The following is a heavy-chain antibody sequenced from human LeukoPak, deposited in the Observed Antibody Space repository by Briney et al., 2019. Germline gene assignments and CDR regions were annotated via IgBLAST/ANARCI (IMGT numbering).Heavy chain of an antibody. Sequence: GGSLRLSCAASGFTFSVYYMTWIRQAPGKGLEWVSHISRSSGTIYYADSVQGRFTVSRDNGKKSLYLQMSYLRAEDTAVYYCVREAKMTNILWGQGTLVTVSS. V-gene: IGHV3-11*01. CDR2: ISRSSGTI. CDR1: GFTFSVYY. CDR3: VREAKMTNIL. J-gene: IGHJ4*02. D-gene: IGHD2-21*01.